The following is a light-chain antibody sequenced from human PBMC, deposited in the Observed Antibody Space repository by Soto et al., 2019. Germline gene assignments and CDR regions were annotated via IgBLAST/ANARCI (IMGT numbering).Light chain of an antibody. CDR1: QSIGGNF. Sequence: EIVLTHSPGTLSLSPGEVATLSCRASQSIGGNFLAWYQQRRGQAPRLLIHGASSRATGIPDRFSGSGAGAEFTLTISSLQSEDFAVYYCQQYRSWPRTFGQGTKVDIK. V-gene: IGKV3-20*01. CDR3: QQYRSWPRT. J-gene: IGKJ1*01. CDR2: GAS.